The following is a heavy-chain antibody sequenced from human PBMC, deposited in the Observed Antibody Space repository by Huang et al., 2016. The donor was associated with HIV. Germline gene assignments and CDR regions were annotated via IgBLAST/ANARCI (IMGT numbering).Heavy chain of an antibody. CDR2: AKDGGSA. V-gene: IGHV4-34*01. CDR1: GGSFSDYF. Sequence: QVRLEQWGPNLLKPSDTLSLKCAVYGGSFSDYFWTWIRQSPVKGLDWIVEAKDGGSATHNPALRRRVSMSVDSSKNQFYLNLTSGTAADTAVYFCARAKMTATPSDSSWSYFDFWGRGTPVTVSS. D-gene: IGHD3-10*01. J-gene: IGHJ4*02. CDR3: ARAKMTATPSDSSWSYFDF.